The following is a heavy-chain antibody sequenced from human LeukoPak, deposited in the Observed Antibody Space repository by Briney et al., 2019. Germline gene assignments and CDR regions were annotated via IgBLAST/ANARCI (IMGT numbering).Heavy chain of an antibody. CDR1: GYSFTSYW. Sequence: GESLKISCKGSGYSFTSYWIGWVRQMPGKGLEWMGSIYPGDFATRYRPSFQGQVTISGDKSISTAYLQWSSLKASDTAMYYCATQTSGGMDVWGQGTTVTVSS. V-gene: IGHV5-51*01. CDR2: IYPGDFAT. CDR3: ATQTSGGMDV. J-gene: IGHJ6*02.